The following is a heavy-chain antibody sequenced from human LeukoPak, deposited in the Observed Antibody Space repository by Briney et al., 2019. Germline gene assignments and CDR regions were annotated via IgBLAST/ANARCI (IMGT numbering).Heavy chain of an antibody. V-gene: IGHV4-31*03. Sequence: SETLSLTCTVSGGSISSGGYSWSWIRQHPGKGLEWIGYIYYSGSTYYNPSLKSRVTISVDTSKNQFSLKLSSVTAADTAVYYCARGIAAAGTHYFDYWGQGTLVTVSS. CDR2: IYYSGST. CDR3: ARGIAAAGTHYFDY. D-gene: IGHD6-13*01. J-gene: IGHJ4*02. CDR1: GGSISSGGYS.